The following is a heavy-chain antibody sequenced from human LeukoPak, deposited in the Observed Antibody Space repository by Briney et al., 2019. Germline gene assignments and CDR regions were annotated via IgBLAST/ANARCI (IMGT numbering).Heavy chain of an antibody. CDR1: GFSFSRYW. V-gene: IGHV3-7*01. CDR2: INQDGSAE. CDR3: VRAFIVVVSPTRLDP. D-gene: IGHD2-21*01. Sequence: GGSLRLSCAASGFSFSRYWMTWVRQAPGKGLEWVASINQDGSAEYYVHSVKGRFTISRDNAKNSVSLQMKSLRGEDTAVYYCVRAFIVVVSPTRLDPWGQGTLVNVSS. J-gene: IGHJ5*02.